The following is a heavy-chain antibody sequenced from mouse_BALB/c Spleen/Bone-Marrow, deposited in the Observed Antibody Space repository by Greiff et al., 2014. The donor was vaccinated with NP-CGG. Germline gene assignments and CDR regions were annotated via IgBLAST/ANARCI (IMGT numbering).Heavy chain of an antibody. J-gene: IGHJ1*01. CDR1: GFDFSRYW. V-gene: IGHV4-1*02. D-gene: IGHD1-1*01. Sequence: VQLQQSGGGLVQPGGSLKLSCAASGFDFSRYWMSWVRQAPGKGLEWIGEINPDSSTINYTPSLKDKFIISRDNAKNTLYLQMNKVRSEDTALYYWARLNYYGNLFVWGAGTTVTVSS. CDR2: INPDSSTI. CDR3: ARLNYYGNLFV.